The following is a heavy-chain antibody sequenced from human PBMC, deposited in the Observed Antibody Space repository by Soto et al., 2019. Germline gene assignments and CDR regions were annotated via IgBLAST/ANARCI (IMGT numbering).Heavy chain of an antibody. J-gene: IGHJ6*02. D-gene: IGHD4-17*01. CDR1: VYSNRGGFY. CDR2: IYPSGST. V-gene: IGHV4-38-2*01. CDR3: ASAFYSDYAAYYYGMDV. Sequence: SETLSLKCGVSVYSNRGGFYWGWIRQPPGKGLPRIGNIYPSGSTYYNPSLKSRVTISVDTSKTQFSLQLSSVTAPDTAVYSPASAFYSDYAAYYYGMDVWGQGTTVT.